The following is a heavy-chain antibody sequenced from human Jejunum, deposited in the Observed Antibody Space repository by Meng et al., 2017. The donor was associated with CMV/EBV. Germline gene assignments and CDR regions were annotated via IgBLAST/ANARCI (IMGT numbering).Heavy chain of an antibody. CDR1: GDSVSSNSAT. CDR3: ARDRGSSWYFDY. Sequence: GDSVSSNSATWNWIRQSPSGGLKWLGRTYYRLRWYNDYALSVKSRISVNADASKNQFSLQLNSVSPEDTAVYYCARDRGSSWYFDYWGQGTLVTVSS. D-gene: IGHD2-2*01. CDR2: TYYRLRWYN. J-gene: IGHJ4*02. V-gene: IGHV6-1*01.